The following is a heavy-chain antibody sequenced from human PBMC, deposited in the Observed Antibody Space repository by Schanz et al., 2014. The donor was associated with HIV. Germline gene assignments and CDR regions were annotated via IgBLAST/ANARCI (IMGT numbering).Heavy chain of an antibody. V-gene: IGHV3-33*05. CDR1: GFTFSSYG. Sequence: QVHLVESGGGVAQPGRSLRLSCATSGFTFSSYGMHWVRQAPGKGLEWVAGISYDGRNKYYADSVKGGFSIFRDNSRVYPHTDSLRAEDTAVDYCAKGGFSSSASCYNEEHGMDVWGRGTTVTVSS. D-gene: IGHD2-2*02. CDR3: AKGGFSSSASCYNEEHGMDV. J-gene: IGHJ6*02. CDR2: ISYDGRNK.